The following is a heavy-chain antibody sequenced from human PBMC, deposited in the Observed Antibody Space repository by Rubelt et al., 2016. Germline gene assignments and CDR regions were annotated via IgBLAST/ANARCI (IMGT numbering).Heavy chain of an antibody. V-gene: IGHV1-18*01. Sequence: QVQLVQSGAEVKKPGASVKVSCKASGYTFTTYGINWVRQAPGQGLEWMGWISAYNGNTNHAQKLEGRVTMTTATSTSTAYMELRSLRSDDTAVYYCAREAYSGRYPLIDYWGQGTLVTVSS. CDR1: GYTFTTYG. CDR2: ISAYNGNT. J-gene: IGHJ4*02. CDR3: AREAYSGRYPLIDY. D-gene: IGHD1-26*01.